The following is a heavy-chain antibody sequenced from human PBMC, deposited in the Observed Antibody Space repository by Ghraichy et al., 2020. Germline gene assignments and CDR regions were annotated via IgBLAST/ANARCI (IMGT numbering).Heavy chain of an antibody. Sequence: SPTLSLTCSVYDGPFGGYYWSVIRQSPGQGLEWIGEIYPGGRATYNPSLESRATISVDTSRNHFSLTLRSVTAGDTAMYYCARGRYCGGGGCYPRPSSFDSWGQGTLVTVSS. CDR3: ARGRYCGGGGCYPRPSSFDS. D-gene: IGHD2-15*01. J-gene: IGHJ4*02. CDR2: IYPGGRA. CDR1: DGPFGGYY. V-gene: IGHV4-34*01.